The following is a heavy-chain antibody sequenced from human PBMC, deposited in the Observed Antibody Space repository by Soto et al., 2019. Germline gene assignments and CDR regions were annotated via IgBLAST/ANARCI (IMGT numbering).Heavy chain of an antibody. V-gene: IGHV3-33*01. CDR2: IWYDGSEK. CDR3: ARWSDNKVVDP. CDR1: GFTFSSHG. D-gene: IGHD1-1*01. Sequence: QVQLVESGGGVVQPGRSLRLSYEASGFTFSSHGMYWVRQAPGKGLEWLAVIWYDGSEKYYADSVKGRFTISRDNSTNTLYLQMNSLTVEDTAVYYCARWSDNKVVDPWGQGTVVTVS. J-gene: IGHJ5*02.